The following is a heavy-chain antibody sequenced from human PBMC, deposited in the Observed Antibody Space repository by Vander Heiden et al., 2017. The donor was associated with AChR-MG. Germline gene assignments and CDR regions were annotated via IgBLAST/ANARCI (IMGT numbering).Heavy chain of an antibody. D-gene: IGHD5-18*01. J-gene: IGHJ4*02. CDR3: ARCRRWLQRSFDY. V-gene: IGHV4-34*01. CDR2: ITHSGST. CDR1: GGSFSGYY. Sequence: QVQLQQWGAGLLKPSETLSLTCAVYGGSFSGYYWTWTRQPPGKGLEWIGEITHSGSTNYNPSLKSRVTISVDTSKNQFSLKLSSVTAADTAVYYCARCRRWLQRSFDYWGQGTLVTVSS.